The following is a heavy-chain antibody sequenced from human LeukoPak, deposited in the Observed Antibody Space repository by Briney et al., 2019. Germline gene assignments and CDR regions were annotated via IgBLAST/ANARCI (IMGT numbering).Heavy chain of an antibody. CDR1: GYTFSGYY. D-gene: IGHD2-2*01. CDR2: INPNNGDT. Sequence: ASVKVSCKGIGYTFSGYYLHWVRQAPGQGLEWMGWINPNNGDTRYAQKFQGRVTMTRDTSVSTAYMELRSLRSDDTAVYYCARAHGKDIVVVPAALLGLDYWGQGTLVTVSS. V-gene: IGHV1-2*02. CDR3: ARAHGKDIVVVPAALLGLDY. J-gene: IGHJ4*02.